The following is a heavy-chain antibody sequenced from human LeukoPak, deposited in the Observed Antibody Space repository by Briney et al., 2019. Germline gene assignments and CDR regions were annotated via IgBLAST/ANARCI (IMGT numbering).Heavy chain of an antibody. CDR3: ARGASEIATPSNY. Sequence: GASVKVSCKASGYTFTSYDINWVRQAPGHGLEWMGWMNPNSGNTGYAQKFQGRVTMTRNTSISTAYMELSSLRSEDTAVYYCARGASEIATPSNYWGQGTLVTVSS. J-gene: IGHJ4*02. D-gene: IGHD5-24*01. CDR1: GYTFTSYD. V-gene: IGHV1-8*01. CDR2: MNPNSGNT.